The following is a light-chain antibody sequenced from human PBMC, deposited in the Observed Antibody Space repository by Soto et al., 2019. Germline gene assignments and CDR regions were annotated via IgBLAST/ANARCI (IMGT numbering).Light chain of an antibody. V-gene: IGKV3-20*01. CDR1: QSFSSNF. Sequence: EIVLTQSPGTLSLSPGERATLSCRASQSFSSNFLAWYQQKPGQAPRLLIYGASRRATGIPDRFSGSGSGTDFTLTISRLEPEDFAVYYCQQYGRSPTTFGQGTKVDIK. CDR2: GAS. J-gene: IGKJ1*01. CDR3: QQYGRSPTT.